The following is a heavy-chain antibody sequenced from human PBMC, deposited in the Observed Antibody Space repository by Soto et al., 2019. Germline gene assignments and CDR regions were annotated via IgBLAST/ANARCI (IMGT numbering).Heavy chain of an antibody. J-gene: IGHJ5*02. Sequence: SQTLSLTCAISGDSVSSNSAAWNWIRQSPSRGLEWLGRTYYRSKWYNDYAVSVKSRITINPDTSKNQFSLQLNSVTPEDTAVYYCARNLLWYSSSSSKSYNWFDPWGQGTLVTVSS. CDR2: TYYRSKWYN. CDR1: GDSVSSNSAA. D-gene: IGHD6-6*01. CDR3: ARNLLWYSSSSSKSYNWFDP. V-gene: IGHV6-1*01.